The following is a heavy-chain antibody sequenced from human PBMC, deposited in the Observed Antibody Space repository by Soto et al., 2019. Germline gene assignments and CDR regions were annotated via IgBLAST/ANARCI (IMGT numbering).Heavy chain of an antibody. CDR3: ARESRDFYYYYLDV. V-gene: IGHV4-31*03. Sequence: QVQLQESGPGLVKPSQTLSLTCTVSGGSISSGGYYWSWIRQHPGKGLEWIGYIYYTGSTYYNPSLKSRVTISVDTSKNQFSLQLSSVTAADSAAYYCARESRDFYYYYLDVWGKGTTVTVSS. CDR2: IYYTGST. CDR1: GGSISSGGYY. J-gene: IGHJ6*03.